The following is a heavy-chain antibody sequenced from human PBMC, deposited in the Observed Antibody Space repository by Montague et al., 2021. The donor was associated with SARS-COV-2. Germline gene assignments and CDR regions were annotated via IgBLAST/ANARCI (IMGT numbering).Heavy chain of an antibody. D-gene: IGHD1-26*01. V-gene: IGHV4-31*03. CDR2: IYYSGST. CDR3: ARDTRIVGATTRLDY. J-gene: IGHJ4*02. Sequence: TLSLTCTVSGGSISSGGYYWSWIRQHPGKGLEWIGYIYYSGSTYYNPSLKSRVTISVDTSKNQFSLKLSSVTGADTAVYYCARDTRIVGATTRLDYWGQGTLVTVSS. CDR1: GGSISSGGYY.